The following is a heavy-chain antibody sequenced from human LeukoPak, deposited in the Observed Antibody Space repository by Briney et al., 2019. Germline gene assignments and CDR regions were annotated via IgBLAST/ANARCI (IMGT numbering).Heavy chain of an antibody. CDR3: ARGGFYAFDI. V-gene: IGHV1-18*01. CDR1: GYTFTDYG. D-gene: IGHD6-25*01. CDR2: IGPYNGNT. J-gene: IGHJ3*02. Sequence: ASVKVSCKASGYTFTDYGINWVRQAPGQGLDWMGWIGPYNGNTKYAQKFQGRVTMTTDTSTNTAYMELSSLRSDDTAVYFCARGGFYAFDIWGQGTIVTVSS.